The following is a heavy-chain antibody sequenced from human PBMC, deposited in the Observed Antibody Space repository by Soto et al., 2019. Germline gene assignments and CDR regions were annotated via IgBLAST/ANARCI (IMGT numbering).Heavy chain of an antibody. CDR3: ATQTISYTWGV. D-gene: IGHD3-16*01. CDR2: LHHDGAT. J-gene: IGHJ6*02. CDR1: GGPITTTTW. V-gene: IGHV4-4*02. Sequence: QVQLQESGPGLVKPSETLSLTCAVSGGPITTTTWWAWVRLPPGKGLEWIGELHHDGATNYNPSLQRRITTSLDKSNNHFSLKPTSVPAADTALYYCATQTISYTWGVWGRGTTVTVSS.